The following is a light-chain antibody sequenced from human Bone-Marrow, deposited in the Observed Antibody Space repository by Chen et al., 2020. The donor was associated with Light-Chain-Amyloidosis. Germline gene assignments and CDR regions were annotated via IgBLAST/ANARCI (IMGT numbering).Light chain of an antibody. CDR1: DLPTKY. J-gene: IGLJ2*01. CDR2: SDT. V-gene: IGLV3-25*03. CDR3: QSTDSSGTYEVI. Sequence: SYELTQPPSVSVSPGQTARITCSGDDLPTKYAYWYQQKPGQAPVLVIHSDTERPSGISERFSGSSAGTTATLTISVVQAEDEADYHCQSTDSSGTYEVIFGGGTKLTVL.